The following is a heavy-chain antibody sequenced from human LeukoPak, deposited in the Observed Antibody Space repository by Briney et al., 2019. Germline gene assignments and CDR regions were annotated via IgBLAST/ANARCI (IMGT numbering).Heavy chain of an antibody. CDR3: AKGDTIWQVDV. Sequence: GGSLRLSCAASGFTFVNYAMTWVRQAPGKGLEWVSAISGSGSYTYYADSVRGRFTISRDNSKSTLYLQVNSLRAEDTAVYYCAKGDTIWQVDVWGKGTTVTVSS. V-gene: IGHV3-23*01. CDR2: ISGSGSYT. J-gene: IGHJ6*04. CDR1: GFTFVNYA. D-gene: IGHD3-3*01.